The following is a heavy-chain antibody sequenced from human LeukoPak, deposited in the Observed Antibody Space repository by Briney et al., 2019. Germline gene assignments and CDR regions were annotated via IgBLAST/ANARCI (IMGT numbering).Heavy chain of an antibody. D-gene: IGHD2-15*01. J-gene: IGHJ3*02. CDR2: ISGSGGST. CDR1: GFTFSSYA. Sequence: PGGSLRLSCAASGFTFSSYAMSWVRQAPGKGLEWVSAISGSGGSTHYADSVKGRFTISRDNAKNSLYLQMNSLRAEDTAVYYCASGTDAFDIWGQGTMVTVSS. CDR3: ASGTDAFDI. V-gene: IGHV3-23*01.